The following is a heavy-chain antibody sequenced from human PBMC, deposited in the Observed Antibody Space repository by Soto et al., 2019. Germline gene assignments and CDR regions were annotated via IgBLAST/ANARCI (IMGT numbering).Heavy chain of an antibody. CDR2: IYASGIT. CDR3: ASAPSKPGEPIWDVFDF. V-gene: IGHV4-4*07. D-gene: IGHD1-26*01. Sequence: SETLSLTCRVSGGSISSYYWSWIRQPAGKGLEWIGRIYASGITNYNPSLKSRINMSIDTSKNQFSLKLSSVTAADTAVYYCASAPSKPGEPIWDVFDFWGQGTKVTVSS. CDR1: GGSISSYY. J-gene: IGHJ3*01.